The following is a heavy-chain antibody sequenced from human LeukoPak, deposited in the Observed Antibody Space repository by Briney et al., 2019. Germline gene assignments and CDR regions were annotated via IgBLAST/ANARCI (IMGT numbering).Heavy chain of an antibody. V-gene: IGHV3-64*05. CDR2: ISSDGGST. D-gene: IGHD3-22*01. CDR1: GFTFSFHA. J-gene: IGHJ5*02. Sequence: GGSLRLSCSASGFTFSFHAMHWVRQAPGKGLEDVSAISSDGGSTYYADSVKGRFTISRDNSKNTLYVQMSSLRAEDTAVYYCVKDRSGVEESHGCYYEGWFDPWGQGTLVTVSS. CDR3: VKDRSGVEESHGCYYEGWFDP.